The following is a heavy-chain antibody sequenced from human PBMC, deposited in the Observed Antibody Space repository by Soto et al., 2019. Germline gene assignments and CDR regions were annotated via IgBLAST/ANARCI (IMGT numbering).Heavy chain of an antibody. Sequence: QVQLVQSGAEVKKPGSSVKVSCTASGGTFSSYAISWVRQAPGQGLEWMGGIIPIFGTANYAQKCQGIVTITAYESTSTAYMELSSLRSEDTAVYYCPRDRCAWPELRSPIYFVYWGQGALVTV. V-gene: IGHV1-69*01. D-gene: IGHD1-7*01. CDR3: PRDRCAWPELRSPIYFVY. CDR1: GGTFSSYA. CDR2: IIPIFGTA. J-gene: IGHJ4*02.